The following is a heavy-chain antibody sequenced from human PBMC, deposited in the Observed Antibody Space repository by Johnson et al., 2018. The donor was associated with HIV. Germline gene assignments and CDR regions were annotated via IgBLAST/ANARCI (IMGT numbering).Heavy chain of an antibody. J-gene: IGHJ3*02. Sequence: EVQLVESGGGVVRPGGSLRLSCAASGFTFDDYGMSWVRQAPGKGLEWVSGINWNGGSTSYAASVKGRCTISRDNGKNSLYLQMNNLRAEDTALYYCARRDSGSLSFDIWGPGTMVTVFS. CDR1: GFTFDDYG. D-gene: IGHD1-26*01. CDR3: ARRDSGSLSFDI. CDR2: INWNGGST. V-gene: IGHV3-20*04.